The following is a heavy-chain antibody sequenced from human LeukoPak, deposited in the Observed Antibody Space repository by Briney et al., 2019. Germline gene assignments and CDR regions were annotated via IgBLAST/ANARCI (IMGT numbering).Heavy chain of an antibody. D-gene: IGHD2-15*01. V-gene: IGHV3-30*18. CDR2: ISYDGSNK. CDR1: GFTFSSYG. Sequence: GGSLRLSGAASGFTFSSYGMHWVRQGPGKGLEWVAVISYDGSNKYYADSVKGRFTISRDNSKNTLYLQMNSLRAEDTAVYYCAKVSLAYCSGGSCAPIDYWGQGTLVTVSS. CDR3: AKVSLAYCSGGSCAPIDY. J-gene: IGHJ4*02.